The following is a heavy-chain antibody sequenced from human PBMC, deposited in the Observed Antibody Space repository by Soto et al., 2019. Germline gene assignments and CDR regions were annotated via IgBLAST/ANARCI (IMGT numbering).Heavy chain of an antibody. J-gene: IGHJ4*02. Sequence: SETLSLTCAVYGGSFSDYYWSWIRQPPGKGLEWIGDINQSGSTNYNPSLKSRVTISVDTSKNQFSLKLSSVTAADTAVYYCARKVVVVVAAEGYFDYWGQGTLVTVSS. D-gene: IGHD2-15*01. CDR2: INQSGST. CDR3: ARKVVVVVAAEGYFDY. CDR1: GGSFSDYY. V-gene: IGHV4-34*01.